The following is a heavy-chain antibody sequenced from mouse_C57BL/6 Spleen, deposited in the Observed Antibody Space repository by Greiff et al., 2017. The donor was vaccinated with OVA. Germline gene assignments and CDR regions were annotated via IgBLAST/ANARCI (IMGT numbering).Heavy chain of an antibody. Sequence: EVKLVESGGGLVQPGGSLKLSCAASGFTFSDSYMYWVRQTPEKRLEWVAYISNGGGSTYYPDTVKGRFTISRDNAKNTLYLQMSRLKSEDTAMYYCAREVYYYGSRYFDYWGQGTTLTVSS. CDR2: ISNGGGST. J-gene: IGHJ2*01. CDR3: AREVYYYGSRYFDY. D-gene: IGHD1-1*01. V-gene: IGHV5-12*01. CDR1: GFTFSDSY.